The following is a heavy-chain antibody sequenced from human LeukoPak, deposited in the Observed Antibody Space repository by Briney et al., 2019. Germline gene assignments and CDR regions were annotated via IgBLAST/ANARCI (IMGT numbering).Heavy chain of an antibody. J-gene: IGHJ5*01. CDR2: IKQDGSEK. D-gene: IGHD2-15*01. V-gene: IGHV3-7*01. CDR3: ARGSRGSCLGGTCYPRWFDS. CDR1: GFTFSDYW. Sequence: QPGGSLRLSCAASGFTFSDYWMTWVRQAPGEGLEWVANIKQDGSEKYYVDSVKGRFTISRDNAKNSLYLQMNTLRAEDTALYYCARGSRGSCLGGTCYPRWFDSWGQGILVTVSS.